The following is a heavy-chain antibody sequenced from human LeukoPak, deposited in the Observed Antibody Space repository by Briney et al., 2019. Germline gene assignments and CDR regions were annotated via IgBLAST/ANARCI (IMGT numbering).Heavy chain of an antibody. CDR3: AKSVGSGSYYNNDC. CDR2: ITSGGGT. CDR1: GFTFSSYA. J-gene: IGHJ4*02. Sequence: PGGSLRLSCAASGFTFSSYAMTWVRQAPGQGLEWVSGITSGGGTYYADSVEGRFTISRDNSKNTLYVQMNSLRAEDTAVYYCAKSVGSGSYYNNDCWGQGTLVTVSS. V-gene: IGHV3-23*01. D-gene: IGHD3-10*01.